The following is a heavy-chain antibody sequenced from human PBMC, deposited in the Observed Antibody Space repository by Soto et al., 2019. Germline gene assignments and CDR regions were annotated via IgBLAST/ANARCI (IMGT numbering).Heavy chain of an antibody. J-gene: IGHJ4*02. V-gene: IGHV3-23*01. CDR1: GFTFSSYA. D-gene: IGHD2-15*01. CDR2: ISGSGGST. CDR3: AIPFDCSAGSCYFPW. Sequence: EVQLLESGGGLVQPGGSLRLSCAASGFTFSSYAMSWVRQAPGKGLEWVSAISGSGGSTYYADSVKGRFTISRDNSKKPQYLQMNSLRAEDTSVYYCAIPFDCSAGSCYFPWWGQGTLVTVSA.